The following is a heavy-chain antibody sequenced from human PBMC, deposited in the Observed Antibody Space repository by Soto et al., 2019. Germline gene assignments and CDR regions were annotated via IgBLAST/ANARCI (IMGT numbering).Heavy chain of an antibody. V-gene: IGHV1-18*01. CDR2: ISAYNGNT. D-gene: IGHD3-22*01. J-gene: IGHJ4*02. CDR3: AREVSDDYDSSGYTIDY. CDR1: GYTFTSYG. Sequence: QVQLVQSGAEVKKPGASVKVSCKASGYTFTSYGISWVRQAPGQGLEWMGWISAYNGNTNYAQKLQGRVTITTDTSTSTAYMELRSLRSDDTAVYYCAREVSDDYDSSGYTIDYWGQGTLVTVSS.